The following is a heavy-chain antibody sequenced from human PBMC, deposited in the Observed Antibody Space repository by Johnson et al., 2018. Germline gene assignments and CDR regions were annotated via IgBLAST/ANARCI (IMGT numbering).Heavy chain of an antibody. CDR1: GFTFSSYS. Sequence: VQLVQAGGGLVKPGGSLRLSCVASGFTFSSYSMTWVRQAPGKGLEWVSSLSRSHSYGYYADSVKGRFPISRDNAKNSLDLQMNSLRVEDTAVYYCVRDLSTTTGGYFQHWGQGTLVTVSS. V-gene: IGHV3-21*01. CDR3: VRDLSTTTGGYFQH. J-gene: IGHJ1*01. D-gene: IGHD1-14*01. CDR2: LSRSHSYG.